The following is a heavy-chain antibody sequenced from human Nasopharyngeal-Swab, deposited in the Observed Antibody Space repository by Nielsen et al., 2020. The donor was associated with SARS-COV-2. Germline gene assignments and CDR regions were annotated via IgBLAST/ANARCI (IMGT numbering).Heavy chain of an antibody. CDR1: GFTFDDYA. CDR3: AKDGWSYGYLYYYYYMDV. Sequence: SLKISCAASGFTFDDYAMHWVRQAPGKGLEWVSGISWNSGSIGYADSAKGRFTISRDDAKNSLYLQMNSLRAEDTALYYCAKDGWSYGYLYYYYYMDVWGKGTTVTVSS. J-gene: IGHJ6*03. D-gene: IGHD5-18*01. CDR2: ISWNSGSI. V-gene: IGHV3-9*01.